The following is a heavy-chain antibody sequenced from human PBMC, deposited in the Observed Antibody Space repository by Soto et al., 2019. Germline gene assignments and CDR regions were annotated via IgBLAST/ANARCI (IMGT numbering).Heavy chain of an antibody. Sequence: SETLSLTCTVSGGSISSYYWSWIRQPPGKGLEWIGYIYYSGSTNYNPSLKSRVTISVDTSKNQFSLKLSSVIAADTAVYYCAREIPPVVAATTGAFDIWGQGTMVTVSS. J-gene: IGHJ3*02. V-gene: IGHV4-59*01. D-gene: IGHD2-15*01. CDR1: GGSISSYY. CDR2: IYYSGST. CDR3: AREIPPVVAATTGAFDI.